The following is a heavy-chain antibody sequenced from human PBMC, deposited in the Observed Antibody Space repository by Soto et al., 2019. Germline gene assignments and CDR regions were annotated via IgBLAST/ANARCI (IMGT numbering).Heavy chain of an antibody. CDR3: ARDRRDRPLRGLLMDY. J-gene: IGHJ4*02. Sequence: PGGSLRLSCAASGFTFSSYGMHWVRQAPGKGLEWVAVIWYDGSNKYYADSVKGRFTISRDHSKNTLYLQMNSLRAEDTAVYYCARDRRDRPLRGLLMDYWGQGTLVTVSS. V-gene: IGHV3-33*01. D-gene: IGHD4-17*01. CDR1: GFTFSSYG. CDR2: IWYDGSNK.